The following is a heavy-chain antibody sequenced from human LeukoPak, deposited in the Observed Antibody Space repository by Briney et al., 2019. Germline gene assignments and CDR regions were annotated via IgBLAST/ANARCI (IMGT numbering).Heavy chain of an antibody. J-gene: IGHJ4*02. D-gene: IGHD3-10*01. V-gene: IGHV1-69*01. CDR1: GGTFSSYA. Sequence: SVKVSCKASGGTFSSYAISWVRQAPGQGLEWMGGIIPIFGTANYAQKFQGRVTITADESTSTAYMELSSLRSEDTAVYYCARDSNMVRGVHDYWGQGTLVTVSS. CDR2: IIPIFGTA. CDR3: ARDSNMVRGVHDY.